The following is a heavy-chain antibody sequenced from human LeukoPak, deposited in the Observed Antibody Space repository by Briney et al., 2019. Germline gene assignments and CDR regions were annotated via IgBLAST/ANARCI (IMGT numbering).Heavy chain of an antibody. J-gene: IGHJ4*02. V-gene: IGHV1-2*06. CDR2: INPHTGGT. Sequence: ASVKVSCKASGYTFTGCYIHWVRQAPGQGLEWMGRINPHTGGTSYTQKFQGRVTMTRDTSISTAYMELSGLRSDDTAVYYCARGRGRGYSYGYFDYWGQGTLVTVSS. CDR1: GYTFTGCY. CDR3: ARGRGRGYSYGYFDY. D-gene: IGHD5-18*01.